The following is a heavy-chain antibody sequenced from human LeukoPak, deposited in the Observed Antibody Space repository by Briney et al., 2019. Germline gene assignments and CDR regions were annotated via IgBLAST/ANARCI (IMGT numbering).Heavy chain of an antibody. CDR3: GRDPNGNYVGAFDF. J-gene: IGHJ3*01. CDR2: IGGSGDGA. Sequence: GGSLRLSCAASGFDFSSYAMTWVRQAPGKGLEWVSSIGGSGDGASYTDSVKGRFTVSRDNSKNTLYLQLTSLRAEDTAICYCGRDPNGNYVGAFDFWGQGTLVTVFS. D-gene: IGHD4-17*01. CDR1: GFDFSSYA. V-gene: IGHV3-23*01.